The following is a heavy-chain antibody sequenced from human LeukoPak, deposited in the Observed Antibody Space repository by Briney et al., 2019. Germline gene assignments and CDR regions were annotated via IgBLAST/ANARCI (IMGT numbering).Heavy chain of an antibody. CDR2: IYYSGST. CDR3: ARQSIAAAGTCGWFDP. D-gene: IGHD6-13*01. V-gene: IGHV4-39*07. J-gene: IGHJ5*02. CDR1: GGSISSSSYY. Sequence: KSSETLSLTCTVSGGSISSSSYYWGWIRQPPGKGLEWIGSIYYSGSTYYNPSLKSRVTISVDTSKNQFSLKLSSVTAADTAVYYCARQSIAAAGTCGWFDPWGQGTLVTVSS.